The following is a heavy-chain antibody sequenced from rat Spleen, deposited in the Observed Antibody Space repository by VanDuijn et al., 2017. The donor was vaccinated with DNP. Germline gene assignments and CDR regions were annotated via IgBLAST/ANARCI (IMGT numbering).Heavy chain of an antibody. CDR2: ISYDGSST. CDR1: GFTFSNYD. V-gene: IGHV5-20*01. D-gene: IGHD1-1*01. J-gene: IGHJ2*01. Sequence: EVQLVESGGGLVQPGRSMKLSCAASGFTFSNYDMAWVRQAPTKGLEWVASISYDGSSTYHRDSVKGRFTISSDNAKSTLYLQMDSLRSEDTATYYCTTGVVDYWGQGVMVTVSS. CDR3: TTGVVDY.